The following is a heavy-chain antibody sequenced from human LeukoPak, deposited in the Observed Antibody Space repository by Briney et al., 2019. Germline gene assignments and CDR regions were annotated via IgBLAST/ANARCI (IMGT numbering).Heavy chain of an antibody. CDR1: GYTFTGYY. CDR2: INPNSGGT. J-gene: IGHJ4*02. D-gene: IGHD3-16*01. Sequence: GASVKVSCKASGYTFTGYYMHWVRQAPGQGLEWMGWINPNSGGTNYAQKFQGRVTMTRDTSISTAYMELSRLRSDDTAVYYCATLSSPATYYDYVWGSYVDDYWGQGTLVTVSS. V-gene: IGHV1-2*02. CDR3: ATLSSPATYYDYVWGSYVDDY.